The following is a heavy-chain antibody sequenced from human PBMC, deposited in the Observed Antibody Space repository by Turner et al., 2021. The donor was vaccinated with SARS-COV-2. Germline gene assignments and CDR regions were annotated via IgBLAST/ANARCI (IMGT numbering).Heavy chain of an antibody. Sequence: EVQVLESGGGLVQPGGSLRLSCGVPGVTCKNYAMSWVRQAPGKGLEWVSLTSGSGVTRYYTDSVKCRFTISRDNSKNTLFLQMNSLRGEDTATYYCAKALNGGTSPIISDWGQGSLVTVSS. CDR2: TSGSGVTR. J-gene: IGHJ4*02. CDR1: GVTCKNYA. V-gene: IGHV3-23*01. CDR3: AKALNGGTSPIISD. D-gene: IGHD2-15*01.